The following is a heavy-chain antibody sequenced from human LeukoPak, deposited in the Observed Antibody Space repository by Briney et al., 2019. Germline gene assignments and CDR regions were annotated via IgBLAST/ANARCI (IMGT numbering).Heavy chain of an antibody. CDR3: ARQGYSSSWPLFDY. J-gene: IGHJ4*02. D-gene: IGHD6-13*01. V-gene: IGHV4-59*08. CDR2: IYYSGST. Sequence: SETLSLTCTVSGGSISSYYWSWIRQPPGKGLEWIGYIYYSGSTNHNPSLKSRVTISVDTSKNQFSLKLSSVTAADTAVYYCARQGYSSSWPLFDYWGQGTLVTVSS. CDR1: GGSISSYY.